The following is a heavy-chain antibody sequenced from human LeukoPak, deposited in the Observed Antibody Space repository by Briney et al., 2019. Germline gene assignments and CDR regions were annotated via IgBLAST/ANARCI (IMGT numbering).Heavy chain of an antibody. CDR2: INHSGST. V-gene: IGHV4-34*01. CDR1: GGSFSGYY. CDR3: ARAAIFGEVIVPGHYYYGMDV. Sequence: PSETLSLTCAVYGGSFSGYYWSWIRQPPGKGLEWIGEINHSGSTNYNPSLKSRVTISVDTSKNQFSLKLSSVTAADTAVYYCARAAIFGEVIVPGHYYYGMDVWGQGTTVTVSS. J-gene: IGHJ6*02. D-gene: IGHD3-3*01.